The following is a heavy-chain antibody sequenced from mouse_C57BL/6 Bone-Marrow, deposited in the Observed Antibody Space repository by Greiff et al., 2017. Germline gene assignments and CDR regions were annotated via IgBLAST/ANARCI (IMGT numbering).Heavy chain of an antibody. J-gene: IGHJ4*01. CDR2: IHPNSGST. CDR3: ARSSYYYGSSLYYYAMDY. V-gene: IGHV1-64*01. D-gene: IGHD1-1*01. CDR1: GYTFTSYW. Sequence: QVQLKQPGAELVKPGASVKLSCKASGYTFTSYWMHWVKQRPGQGLEWIGMIHPNSGSTNYNEKFKSKATLTVDKSSSTAYMQLSSLTSEDSAVXYCARSSYYYGSSLYYYAMDYWGQGTSVTVSS.